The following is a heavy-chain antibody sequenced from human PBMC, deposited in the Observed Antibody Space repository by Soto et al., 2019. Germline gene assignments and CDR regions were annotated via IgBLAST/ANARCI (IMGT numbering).Heavy chain of an antibody. J-gene: IGHJ4*02. V-gene: IGHV3-30-3*01. CDR3: ARGGGFCGADCYKGGIDY. CDR1: GFIFSPYT. Sequence: QVQLVESGGGVVQPGRSLRLSCAASGFIFSPYTMHWVRQTPGKGLEWVAVISYDGNDKYYADSVKGRFTISRDNSKNTLYLQMNSLRAEDTALYYYARGGGFCGADCYKGGIDYWGQGTLVTVSS. D-gene: IGHD2-21*02. CDR2: ISYDGNDK.